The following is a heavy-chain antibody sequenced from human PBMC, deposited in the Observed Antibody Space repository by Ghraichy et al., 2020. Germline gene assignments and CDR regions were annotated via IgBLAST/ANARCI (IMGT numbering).Heavy chain of an antibody. Sequence: LTCAASGFTFSGYAMNWVRQAPGKGLEWVSAISASGGNTYYADSVKGRFTISRDNSKNTLYLQMNSLRAEDTAIYYCAKLFYGYYYYGLDVWGQGTTVTVS. CDR2: ISASGGNT. CDR3: AKLFYGYYYYGLDV. CDR1: GFTFSGYA. J-gene: IGHJ6*02. D-gene: IGHD2-21*01. V-gene: IGHV3-23*01.